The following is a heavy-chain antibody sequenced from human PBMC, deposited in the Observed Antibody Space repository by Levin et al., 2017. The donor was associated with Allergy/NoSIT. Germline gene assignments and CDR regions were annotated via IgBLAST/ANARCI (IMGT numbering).Heavy chain of an antibody. CDR2: ISGSGGST. CDR3: AKDRLAYGDQPISFDY. V-gene: IGHV3-23*01. J-gene: IGHJ4*02. Sequence: GGSLRLSCAASGFTFSSYAMSWVRQAPGKGLEWVSAISGSGGSTYYADSVKGRFTISRDNSKNTLYLQMNSLRAEDTAVYYCAKDRLAYGDQPISFDYWGQGTLVTVSS. D-gene: IGHD4-17*01. CDR1: GFTFSSYA.